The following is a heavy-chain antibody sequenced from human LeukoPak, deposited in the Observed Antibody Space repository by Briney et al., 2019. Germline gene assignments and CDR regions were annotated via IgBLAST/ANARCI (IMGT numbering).Heavy chain of an antibody. Sequence: GESLKISCKGSGYSFTSYWIGWVRQMPGKGLEWMGIIYPGDSDTRYTPSFQGQVTISVDKSINTAYLQWTSLKASDTAMYYCARRSGNPAFNDYWGQGTLVTVSS. D-gene: IGHD2-15*01. J-gene: IGHJ4*02. CDR3: ARRSGNPAFNDY. V-gene: IGHV5-51*01. CDR1: GYSFTSYW. CDR2: IYPGDSDT.